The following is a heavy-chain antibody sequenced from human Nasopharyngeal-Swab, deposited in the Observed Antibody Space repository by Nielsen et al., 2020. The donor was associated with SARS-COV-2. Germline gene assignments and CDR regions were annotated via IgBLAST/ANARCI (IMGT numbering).Heavy chain of an antibody. CDR3: ARDGLDYDFWSAYFMDV. V-gene: IGHV3-21*01. CDR1: GFTFNIYN. Sequence: GESLKISCAASGFTFNIYNFNWVRQAPGKGLEWVSSISSSSSYIYYADSVKGRFTISRDNAKNSLYLQMNSLRAEDTAVYYCARDGLDYDFWSAYFMDVWGQGTTVTVSS. J-gene: IGHJ6*02. CDR2: ISSSSSYI. D-gene: IGHD3-3*01.